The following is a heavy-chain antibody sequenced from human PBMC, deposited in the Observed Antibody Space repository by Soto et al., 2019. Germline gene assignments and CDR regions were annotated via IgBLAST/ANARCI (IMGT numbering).Heavy chain of an antibody. V-gene: IGHV2-5*02. CDR2: THWDGDS. CDR1: GFSLRTTGVA. J-gene: IGHJ4*02. Sequence: QITLKESGPTLVKPTQTLTLTCTFSGFSLRTTGVAVGWIRQPPGKALEWLALTHWDGDSRYSPSLQGRVTATKDTSRDQVVLTLTNMDPVDTATYYCLHRKLSRYGQLCFDYWGQGILVTVSS. CDR3: LHRKLSRYGQLCFDY. D-gene: IGHD2-21*01.